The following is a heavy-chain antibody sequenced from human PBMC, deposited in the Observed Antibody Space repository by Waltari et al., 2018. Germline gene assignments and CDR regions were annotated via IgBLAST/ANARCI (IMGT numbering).Heavy chain of an antibody. CDR1: GFSFDEYS. J-gene: IGHJ5*02. CDR3: ARGKAFDP. Sequence: VRLVESGGGRVEPGASLRLSCVGSGFSFDEYSMNWVRQAPGKGLEWVSSLNNGGDYKGYADSVEGRFTISRDNDKNTVYLQMNDLGVDDTAIYYCARGKAFDPWGQGTRVNVSS. CDR2: LNNGGDYK. V-gene: IGHV3-21*06.